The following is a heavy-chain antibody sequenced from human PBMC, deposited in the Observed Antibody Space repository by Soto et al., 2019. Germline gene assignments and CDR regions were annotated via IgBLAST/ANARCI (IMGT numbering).Heavy chain of an antibody. CDR1: GGSISSYY. D-gene: IGHD3-10*01. V-gene: IGHV4-59*08. CDR3: ARLSHYYGSGSYYPLYYFDY. Sequence: PSETLSLTCTVSGGSISSYYWSWIRQPPGKGLEWIGYIYYSGSTNYNPSLKSRVTISVDTSKNQFSLKLSSVTAADTAVYYCARLSHYYGSGSYYPLYYFDYWGQGTLVTVSS. CDR2: IYYSGST. J-gene: IGHJ4*02.